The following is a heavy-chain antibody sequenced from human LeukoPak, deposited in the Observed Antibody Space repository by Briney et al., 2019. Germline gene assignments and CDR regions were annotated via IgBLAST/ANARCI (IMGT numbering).Heavy chain of an antibody. V-gene: IGHV4-34*01. CDR1: GGSFSGYY. J-gene: IGHJ5*02. Sequence: SETLSLTCAVYGGSFSGYYWSWIRQPPGKGLEWIGEINHGGSTNYNPSLKSRVTISVDTSKNQFSLKLSSVTAADTAVYYCARDHAYNWFDPWGQGTLVTVSS. D-gene: IGHD2-21*01. CDR2: INHGGST. CDR3: ARDHAYNWFDP.